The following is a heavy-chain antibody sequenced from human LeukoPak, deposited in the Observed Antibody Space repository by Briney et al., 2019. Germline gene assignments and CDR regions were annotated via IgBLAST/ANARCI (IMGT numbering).Heavy chain of an antibody. D-gene: IGHD3-22*01. CDR1: TGSVSSGTYY. CDR3: ARAPRVTMIIVTPGAFDM. CDR2: MYYNGST. J-gene: IGHJ3*02. Sequence: SETRSLTCTVSTGSVSSGTYYWSWIRQPPGKGLEWIGYMYYNGSTNYNPSLKSRVTISVDTSKKRFSLKLSSVTAADTAMYYCARAPRVTMIIVTPGAFDMWGQGTMVTVSS. V-gene: IGHV4-61*01.